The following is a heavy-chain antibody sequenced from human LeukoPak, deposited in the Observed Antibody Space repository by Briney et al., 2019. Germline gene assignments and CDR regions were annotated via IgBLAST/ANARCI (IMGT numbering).Heavy chain of an antibody. J-gene: IGHJ4*02. CDR1: GFTFSSYA. CDR2: ISTNGGST. Sequence: GGSLRLSCAASGFTFSSYAMYWVRQAPGKGLEYVSAISTNGGSTYYANSVKGRFTVSRDNSKNTLYLQMGSLRAEDMGVYYCAGGSSWYRGIDYWGQGTLVTVSS. V-gene: IGHV3-64*01. CDR3: AGGSSWYRGIDY. D-gene: IGHD6-13*01.